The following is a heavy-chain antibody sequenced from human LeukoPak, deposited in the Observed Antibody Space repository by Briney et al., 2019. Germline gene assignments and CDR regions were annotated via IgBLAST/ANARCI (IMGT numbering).Heavy chain of an antibody. D-gene: IGHD3-3*01. CDR2: ISTTGDST. Sequence: SGGSLRLSCAASKFTFSSFAMSWVRQAPGKGLECVSGISTTGDSTYYTDSVKGRFTISRDNSKNTLYLQMNSLRAEDTAVYYCANGNGQRFLEWLHEVHFDYWGQGALVTVSS. J-gene: IGHJ4*02. CDR1: KFTFSSFA. CDR3: ANGNGQRFLEWLHEVHFDY. V-gene: IGHV3-23*01.